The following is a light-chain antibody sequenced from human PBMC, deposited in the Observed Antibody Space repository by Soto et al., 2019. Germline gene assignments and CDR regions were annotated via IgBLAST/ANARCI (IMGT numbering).Light chain of an antibody. V-gene: IGKV3-20*01. J-gene: IGKJ1*01. Sequence: PGERATLSCRASQSVRSNFLAWYQQKPGQAPRLLIYGASNRATGIPDRFSGSGSGTDFTLTITRLEPEDFAMYYCQRYDSLRTFXQGTKADIK. CDR2: GAS. CDR1: QSVRSNF. CDR3: QRYDSLRT.